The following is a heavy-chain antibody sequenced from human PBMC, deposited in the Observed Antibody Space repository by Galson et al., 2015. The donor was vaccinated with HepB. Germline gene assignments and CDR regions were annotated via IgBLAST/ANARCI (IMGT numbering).Heavy chain of an antibody. D-gene: IGHD2-2*01. CDR1: GFTFSNAW. V-gene: IGHV3-21*01. CDR2: ISSSSSYI. CDR3: AREYCSSTSCYERGYYYYGMDV. J-gene: IGHJ6*02. Sequence: SLRLSCAGSGFTFSNAWMSWVRQAPGKGLEWVSSISSSSSYIYYADSVKGRFTISRDNAKNSLYLQMNSLRAEDTAVYYCAREYCSSTSCYERGYYYYGMDVWGQGTTVTVSS.